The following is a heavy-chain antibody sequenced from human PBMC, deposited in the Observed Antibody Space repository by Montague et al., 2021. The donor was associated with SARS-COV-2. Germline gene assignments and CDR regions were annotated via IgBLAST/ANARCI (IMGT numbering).Heavy chain of an antibody. J-gene: IGHJ6*02. Sequence: SLRLSCAASGFTVSSNYMSWVRQAPGKGLEWVSVIYSGGSTYYADSVKGRFTISRDNSKNTLYLQMNSLRAEDTAVYYCARDLDYCGMGVWGQGTTVTVSS. V-gene: IGHV3-53*01. CDR2: IYSGGST. CDR3: ARDLDYCGMGV. CDR1: GFTVSSNY.